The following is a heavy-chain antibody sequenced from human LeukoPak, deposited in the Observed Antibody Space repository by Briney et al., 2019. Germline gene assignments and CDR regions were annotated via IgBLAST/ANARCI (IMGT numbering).Heavy chain of an antibody. CDR2: INHSGST. V-gene: IGHV4-34*01. Sequence: SETLSLTCAVYGGSFSGYYWSWIRQPPGKGLEWIGEINHSGSTNYNPSLKSRVTISVDTSKNQFSLKLSSVTAADTAVYYCARDPELDYWGQGTLVTVSS. J-gene: IGHJ4*02. CDR3: ARDPELDY. CDR1: GGSFSGYY.